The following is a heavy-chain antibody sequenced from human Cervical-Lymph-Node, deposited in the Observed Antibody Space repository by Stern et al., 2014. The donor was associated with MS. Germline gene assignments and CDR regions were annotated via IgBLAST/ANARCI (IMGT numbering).Heavy chain of an antibody. CDR3: SRVGWELLDAFDI. J-gene: IGHJ3*02. D-gene: IGHD1-26*01. CDR2: INPSGGST. V-gene: IGHV1-46*01. CDR1: GYTFTSYY. Sequence: VQLVESGAEVKKPGASVKVSCKASGYTFTSYYMHWVRQAPGQGLEWMGRINPSGGSTSYAQKFQGRVTMTRDTSTSTVYMELSSLRSEDTAVYYCSRVGWELLDAFDIWGQGTMVTVSS.